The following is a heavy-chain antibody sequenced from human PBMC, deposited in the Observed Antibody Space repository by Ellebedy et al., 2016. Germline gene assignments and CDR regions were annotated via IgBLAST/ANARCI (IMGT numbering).Heavy chain of an antibody. V-gene: IGHV1-58*01. CDR1: GFTFTSSA. Sequence: SVKVSXXATGFTFTSSAVQWVRQARGQRLEWIGWIVVGSGNTNYAQKFQERVTITRDMSTSTAYMEMSSLRSEDTAVYYCARAGSIAARGRDYYYYYMDVWGKGTTVTVSS. J-gene: IGHJ6*03. CDR3: ARAGSIAARGRDYYYYYMDV. CDR2: IVVGSGNT. D-gene: IGHD6-6*01.